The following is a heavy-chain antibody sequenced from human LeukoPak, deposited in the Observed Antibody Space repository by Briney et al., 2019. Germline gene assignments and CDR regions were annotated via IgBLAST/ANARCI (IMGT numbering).Heavy chain of an antibody. CDR2: SSAYNGNT. Sequence: ASVKVSCKASGYTFTSYGISWVRQAPGQGLEWMGWSSAYNGNTNYAQKLQGRVTMTTDTSTSTAYMELRSLRSDDTAVYYCARGGNSGWRTPNDDYWGQGTLVSVSS. J-gene: IGHJ4*02. V-gene: IGHV1-18*01. CDR3: ARGGNSGWRTPNDDY. CDR1: GYTFTSYG. D-gene: IGHD6-19*01.